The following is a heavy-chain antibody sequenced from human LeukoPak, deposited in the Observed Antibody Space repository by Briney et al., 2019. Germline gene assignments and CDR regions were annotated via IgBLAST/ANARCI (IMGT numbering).Heavy chain of an antibody. CDR3: ARGVFAGDLLTGYWYFDL. J-gene: IGHJ2*01. D-gene: IGHD1-20*01. V-gene: IGHV3-64*04. CDR2: ISGNGVTT. CDR1: GFTFSISA. Sequence: TGGSLRLSCSASGFTFSISAMHWVRQAPGKGLQYVSVISGNGVTTSYADSVKGRFTISRDNSKNTVYLQMNSLRAEDTAVYYCARGVFAGDLLTGYWYFDLWGRGTLVTVSS.